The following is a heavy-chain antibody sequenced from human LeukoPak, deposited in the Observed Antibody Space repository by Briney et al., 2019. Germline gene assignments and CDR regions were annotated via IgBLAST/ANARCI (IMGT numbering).Heavy chain of an antibody. CDR2: ISGRGVST. CDR1: GFTFSTYA. CDR3: AHPSTPDYGGLDY. Sequence: GGSLRLSCAASGFTFSTYAMSWVRQAPGKGLEWVSAISGRGVSTSYADSVRGRFTISRDNSKNTLYLQMSSLRTEDTAIYYCAHPSTPDYGGLDYWGQGTLVTVSS. D-gene: IGHD4-17*01. V-gene: IGHV3-23*01. J-gene: IGHJ4*02.